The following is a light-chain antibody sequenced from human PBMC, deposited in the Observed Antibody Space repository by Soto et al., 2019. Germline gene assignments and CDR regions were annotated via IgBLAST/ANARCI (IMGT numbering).Light chain of an antibody. CDR1: QSVSSSY. Sequence: EIVLTQSPGTLSLSPGERATLSCRASQSVSSSYLAWYQQKPGQPPRLLIYGASSRATGIPDRFSGSGSGADFTLTISRLEPGDFAVYYCQQYVNSPQTFGQGTKVEIK. CDR3: QQYVNSPQT. V-gene: IGKV3-20*01. J-gene: IGKJ1*01. CDR2: GAS.